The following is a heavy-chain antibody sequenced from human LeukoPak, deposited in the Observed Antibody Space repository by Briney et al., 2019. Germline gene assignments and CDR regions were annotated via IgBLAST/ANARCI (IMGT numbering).Heavy chain of an antibody. J-gene: IGHJ4*02. CDR3: ARGVALGYSSSWYDY. Sequence: PSETLSLTCTVSGGSNSSYYWSWIRQPAGKGLEWLGRIYTTGSSNYNPSLKSRVTMSVDTSKNQFSLKLSSVTAADTAVYYCARGVALGYSSSWYDYWGQGTLVTVSS. CDR1: GGSNSSYY. D-gene: IGHD6-6*01. CDR2: IYTTGSS. V-gene: IGHV4-4*07.